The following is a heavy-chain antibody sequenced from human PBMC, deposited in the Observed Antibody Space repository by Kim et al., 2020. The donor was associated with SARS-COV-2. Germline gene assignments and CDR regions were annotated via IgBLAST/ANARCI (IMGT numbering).Heavy chain of an antibody. CDR2: INPSGGST. CDR3: ARDSAIFGVVKTPHYYMDV. V-gene: IGHV1-46*01. J-gene: IGHJ6*03. Sequence: ASVKVSCKASGYTFTSYYMHWVRQAPGQGLEWMGIINPSGGSTSYAQKFQGRVTMIRDTSTSTVYMELSSLRSEDTAVYYCARDSAIFGVVKTPHYYMDVWGKGTTVTVSS. D-gene: IGHD3-3*01. CDR1: GYTFTSYY.